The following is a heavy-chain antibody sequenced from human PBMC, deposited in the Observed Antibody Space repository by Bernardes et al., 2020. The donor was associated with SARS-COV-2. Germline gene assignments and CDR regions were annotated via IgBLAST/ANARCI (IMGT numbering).Heavy chain of an antibody. V-gene: IGHV3-7*01. CDR2: VKPDGSVK. Sequence: GGSLRLSCAASGFTFSNYWMSWVRQAPGKGLEWVANVKPDGSVKYYVDSVKGRFTISRDTTKSSLYLEMTSLRAEDTAVYYCARHYDGWLNFDYWGQGTLVAVSS. J-gene: IGHJ4*02. D-gene: IGHD3-3*01. CDR1: GFTFSNYW. CDR3: ARHYDGWLNFDY.